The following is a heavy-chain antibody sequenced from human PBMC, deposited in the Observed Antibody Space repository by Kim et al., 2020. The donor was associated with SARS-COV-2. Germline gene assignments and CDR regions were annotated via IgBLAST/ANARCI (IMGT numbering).Heavy chain of an antibody. Sequence: GGSLRLSCAASGFTVSSNYMSWVRQAPGKGLEWVSVIYSGGSTYYADSVKGRFTISRDNSKNTLYLQMNSLRAEDTAVYYCARDRYGSGKNWFDPWGQGTLVTVSS. D-gene: IGHD3-10*01. CDR1: GFTVSSNY. J-gene: IGHJ5*02. CDR3: ARDRYGSGKNWFDP. V-gene: IGHV3-53*01. CDR2: IYSGGST.